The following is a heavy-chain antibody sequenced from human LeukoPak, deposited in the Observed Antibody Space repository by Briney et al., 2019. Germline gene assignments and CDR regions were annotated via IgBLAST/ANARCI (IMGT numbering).Heavy chain of an antibody. CDR3: ARLSGWYEVGY. CDR2: IYYSGST. V-gene: IGHV4-39*02. J-gene: IGHJ4*02. Sequence: ASETLSLTCTLSGGSISSSRYYWGWIREPPGKGLEWIGSIYYSGSTYYNPSLKSRLTISVDTSKNHFSLKLSSVTAADTAVYYCARLSGWYEVGYWGQGTLVTVSS. CDR1: GGSISSSRYY. D-gene: IGHD6-19*01.